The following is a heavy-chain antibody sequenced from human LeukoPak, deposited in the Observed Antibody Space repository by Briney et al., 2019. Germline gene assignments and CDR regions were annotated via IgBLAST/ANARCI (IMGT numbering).Heavy chain of an antibody. CDR2: IYHSGST. Sequence: SDTLSLTCTVSRGSISSSSYYWAWIRQPPGKGLEWIGMIYHSGSTYYNPSLKSRVTISVDTSKNQFSLKLSSVTAADTAVYYCARQVCSSISCYVDYWGQRTLVTVSS. J-gene: IGHJ4*02. V-gene: IGHV4-39*01. CDR3: ARQVCSSISCYVDY. D-gene: IGHD2-2*01. CDR1: RGSISSSSYY.